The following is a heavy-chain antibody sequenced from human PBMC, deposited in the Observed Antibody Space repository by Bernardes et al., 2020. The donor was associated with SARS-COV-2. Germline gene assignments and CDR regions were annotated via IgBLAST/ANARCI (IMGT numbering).Heavy chain of an antibody. CDR3: ARGQQWRPLYYFDY. D-gene: IGHD6-19*01. Sequence: SETLSLTCTVFGGSISSYYWSWIRQPPGKGLEWIGYIYYSGSTNYNPSLKSRVTISVDTSKNQFSLKLSSVTAADTAVYYCARGQQWRPLYYFDYWGQGTLVTVSS. CDR2: IYYSGST. V-gene: IGHV4-59*01. J-gene: IGHJ4*02. CDR1: GGSISSYY.